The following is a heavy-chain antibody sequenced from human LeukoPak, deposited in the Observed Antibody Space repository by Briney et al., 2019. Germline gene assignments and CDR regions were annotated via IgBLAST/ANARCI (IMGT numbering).Heavy chain of an antibody. D-gene: IGHD6-13*01. CDR3: ARGLWSSSWYRGEFDY. Sequence: ASVKVSCKASGYTFTSYAMNWVRQAPGQGLEWMGWINTNTGNPTYAQGFTGRFVFSLDTSVSTAYLQISSLKAEDTAVYYCARGLWSSSWYRGEFDYWGQGTLVTVSS. CDR1: GYTFTSYA. J-gene: IGHJ4*02. CDR2: INTNTGNP. V-gene: IGHV7-4-1*02.